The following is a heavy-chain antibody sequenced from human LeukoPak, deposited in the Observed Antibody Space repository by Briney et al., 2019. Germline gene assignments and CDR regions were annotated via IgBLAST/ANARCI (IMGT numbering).Heavy chain of an antibody. CDR2: ISYDGINK. J-gene: IGHJ4*02. D-gene: IGHD3-9*01. CDR1: GFTFSSYA. Sequence: GGSLRLSCSASGFTFSSYAMHWVRQAPGKGLEWVAVISYDGINKYYADSAKGRFTISRDNSKNTLYLQMNSLRAEDTAVYYCAREYFDCLLPVALIYWGQGTLVTVSS. CDR3: AREYFDCLLPVALIY. V-gene: IGHV3-30-3*01.